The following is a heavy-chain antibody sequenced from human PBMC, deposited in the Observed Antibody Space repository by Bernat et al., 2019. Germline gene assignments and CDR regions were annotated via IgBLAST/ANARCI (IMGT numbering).Heavy chain of an antibody. CDR1: GFTFSIHG. V-gene: IGHV3-23*01. Sequence: EVQLLESGGGLVQPGGSLRLSCAASGFTFSIHGMSWLRQAPGKGLEWVSDVSGGAGITHYADSVKGRFTTSRDNSKNTVFLQMDSLRAEDTAVYYCARGVRGYSYPDYWGQGTLVTVSS. D-gene: IGHD5-18*01. CDR2: VSGGAGIT. J-gene: IGHJ4*02. CDR3: ARGVRGYSYPDY.